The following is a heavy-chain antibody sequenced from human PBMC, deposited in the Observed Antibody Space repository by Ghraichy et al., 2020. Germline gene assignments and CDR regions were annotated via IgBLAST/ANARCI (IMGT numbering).Heavy chain of an antibody. CDR3: ARHGSSSGWYRGIASWFDP. V-gene: IGHV4-4*09. J-gene: IGHJ5*02. CDR2: IYTSGST. Sequence: SETLSLTCTVSGGSISSYYWSWIRQPPGKGLEWIGYIYTSGSTNYNPSLMSRVTISVDTSKNQFSLKLSSVTAADTAVYYCARHGSSSGWYRGIASWFDPWGQGTLVTVSS. CDR1: GGSISSYY. D-gene: IGHD6-19*01.